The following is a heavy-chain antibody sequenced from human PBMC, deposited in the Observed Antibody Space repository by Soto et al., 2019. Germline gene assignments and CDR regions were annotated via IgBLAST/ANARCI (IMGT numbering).Heavy chain of an antibody. CDR3: ARVGHITNYGMEV. D-gene: IGHD1-26*01. CDR1: GGTFSSYP. CDR2: IIPFFGTS. V-gene: IGHV1-69*01. Sequence: QVQLVQSGAEVKKPGSSVKVSCEASGGTFSSYPINWVRQAPGQGLEWMGGIIPFFGTSNYAQKFQGRVTITADDSTSTAYMELRSLRSEDTAVYYCARVGHITNYGMEVWGQGTTVTVSS. J-gene: IGHJ6*02.